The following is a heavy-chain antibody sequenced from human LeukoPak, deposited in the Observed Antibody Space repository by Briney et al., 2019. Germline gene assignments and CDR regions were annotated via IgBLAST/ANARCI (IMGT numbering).Heavy chain of an antibody. V-gene: IGHV3-21*01. D-gene: IGHD6-19*01. J-gene: IGHJ3*02. CDR3: ARDKTEQWLVLETFDI. Sequence: GGSLRLSCAASGFTFSSYSMNWVRQTPGKGLEWVSSISATSSYIYYADSARGRFTISRDNAKNSLYLQMNSLRAEDTAVYYCARDKTEQWLVLETFDIWGQGTVVTVSS. CDR1: GFTFSSYS. CDR2: ISATSSYI.